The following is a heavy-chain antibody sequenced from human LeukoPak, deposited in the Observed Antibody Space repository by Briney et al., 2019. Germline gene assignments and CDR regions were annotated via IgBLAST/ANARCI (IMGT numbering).Heavy chain of an antibody. CDR3: ARVRREGLCDI. V-gene: IGHV4-30-2*01. CDR1: VGSISSGGYS. D-gene: IGHD3-10*01. Sequence: PSETLSLTCAVSVGSISSGGYSWSWIRQPPGKGLEWIGYIYHSGSSYYNPSLKSRVTISVDRSKNQFSLKLSSVTAADTAVYYCARVRREGLCDIWGQGTMVTVSS. J-gene: IGHJ3*02. CDR2: IYHSGSS.